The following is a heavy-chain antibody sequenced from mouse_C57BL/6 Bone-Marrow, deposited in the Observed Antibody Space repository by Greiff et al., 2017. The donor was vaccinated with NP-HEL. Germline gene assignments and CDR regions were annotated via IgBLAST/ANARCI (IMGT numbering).Heavy chain of an antibody. Sequence: QVQLQQPGAELVKPGASVKLSCKASGYTFTSYWMQWVKQRPGQGLEWIGEIDPSDSYTNYNQKFKGKATLTVDTSPSTAYMQLSSLTSEDSAVYYCAGDGGYFDVWGTGTTVTVSS. CDR2: IDPSDSYT. CDR1: GYTFTSYW. V-gene: IGHV1-50*01. J-gene: IGHJ1*03. CDR3: AGDGGYFDV. D-gene: IGHD2-3*01.